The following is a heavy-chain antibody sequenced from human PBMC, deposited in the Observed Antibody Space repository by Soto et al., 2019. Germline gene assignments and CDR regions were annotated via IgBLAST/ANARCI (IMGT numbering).Heavy chain of an antibody. Sequence: QVQLQESGPGLVKPSQTLSLTCTVSGGSITSSGYYWSWIRQHPGEGLEWIGFTSNSGSTSYNPSLKSRVTISVDTSSNQFSLNLKSVTAADTAVYYCARGGGSTKVDYWGQGTLVTVS. CDR3: ARGGGSTKVDY. D-gene: IGHD2-2*01. J-gene: IGHJ4*02. CDR2: TSNSGST. V-gene: IGHV4-31*03. CDR1: GGSITSSGYY.